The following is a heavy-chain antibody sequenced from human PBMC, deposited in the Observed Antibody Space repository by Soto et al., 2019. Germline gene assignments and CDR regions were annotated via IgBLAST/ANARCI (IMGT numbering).Heavy chain of an antibody. J-gene: IGHJ6*02. CDR3: ARGEGGNVVVYYYYYGMDV. D-gene: IGHD1-1*01. V-gene: IGHV3-21*01. Sequence: EVQLVESGGGLVKPGGSLRLSCAASGFTFSSYSMNWVRQAPGKGLEWVSSISSSSSYIYYADSVKGRFTISRDNAKNSLYLQMNSLRAEDTAVYYCARGEGGNVVVYYYYYGMDVWGQGTTVTVSS. CDR2: ISSSSSYI. CDR1: GFTFSSYS.